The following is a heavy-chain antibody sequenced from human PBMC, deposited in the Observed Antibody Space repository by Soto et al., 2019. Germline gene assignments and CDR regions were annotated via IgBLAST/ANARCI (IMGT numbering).Heavy chain of an antibody. CDR3: AKPSHEMLTGYSPFYH. J-gene: IGHJ1*01. CDR2: ISGSGGST. CDR1: GFTFSSYA. V-gene: IGHV3-23*01. D-gene: IGHD3-9*01. Sequence: SLRLSCAASGFTFSSYAMRWARQAPGKGLEWVSAISGSGGSTYYADSVKGRFTISRDNSKGTLFLQMDSLTADDSALYYCAKPSHEMLTGYSPFYHWDQGTLVTVAS.